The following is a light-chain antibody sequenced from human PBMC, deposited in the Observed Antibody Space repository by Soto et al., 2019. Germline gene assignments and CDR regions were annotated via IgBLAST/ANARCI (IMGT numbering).Light chain of an antibody. Sequence: DILMTQSPDSLAVSLGERATMNCRCSRRVLYKSNNKNHLAWYQQKPGQPPQLIIYWASTRESGVPERFSGSGSGTDFTLTISSLEAEDVAFYWCQQYFDVPFTFGGGTKVDI. J-gene: IGKJ4*01. CDR3: QQYFDVPFT. CDR1: RRVLYKSNNKNH. CDR2: WAS. V-gene: IGKV4-1*01.